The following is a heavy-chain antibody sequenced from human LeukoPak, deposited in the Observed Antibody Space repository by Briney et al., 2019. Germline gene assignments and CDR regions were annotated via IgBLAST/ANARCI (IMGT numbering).Heavy chain of an antibody. D-gene: IGHD3-22*01. CDR3: ARESDDANKPSSGYYPRDWFDP. J-gene: IGHJ5*02. V-gene: IGHV4-39*07. CDR1: GGSISSSSYY. CDR2: IYYSGST. Sequence: PSETLSLTCTVSGGSISSSSYYWGWIRQPPGKGLEWIGSIYYSGSTYYNPSLKSRVTISVDTSKNQFSLKLSSVTAADTAVYYCARESDDANKPSSGYYPRDWFDPWGQGTLVTVSS.